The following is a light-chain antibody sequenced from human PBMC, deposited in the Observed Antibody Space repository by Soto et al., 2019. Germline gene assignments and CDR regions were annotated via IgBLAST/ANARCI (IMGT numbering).Light chain of an antibody. Sequence: EIVMTQSPATLSVSPGDRAIVSCRASQSISSNLAWYQHKPGQAPRLLIYGASTRATGIPDRFSGSGSGAEFTLTISDLQSEDFAVYYCQQYNNWPPYTFGQGTKLEIK. CDR2: GAS. J-gene: IGKJ2*01. V-gene: IGKV3-15*01. CDR3: QQYNNWPPYT. CDR1: QSISSN.